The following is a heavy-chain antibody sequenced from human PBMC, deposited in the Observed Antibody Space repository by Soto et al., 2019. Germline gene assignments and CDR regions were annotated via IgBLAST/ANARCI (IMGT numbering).Heavy chain of an antibody. V-gene: IGHV3-74*01. CDR3: TRATAVSFDY. Sequence: GVLRLSCVASGFTFSSYWIHWVRQAPGKGLVWVSRVNPDASSTSYADSVKGRFTISRDNAQNTLYLQMNSLRAEDTAVYYCTRATAVSFDYWGQGALVTVSS. D-gene: IGHD2-2*01. CDR1: GFTFSSYW. J-gene: IGHJ4*02. CDR2: VNPDASST.